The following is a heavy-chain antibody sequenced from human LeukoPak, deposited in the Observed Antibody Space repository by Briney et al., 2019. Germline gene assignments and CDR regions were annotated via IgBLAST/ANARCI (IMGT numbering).Heavy chain of an antibody. CDR3: AREYYGSGSYTGY. V-gene: IGHV3-23*01. D-gene: IGHD3-10*01. CDR1: GFTFSSND. J-gene: IGHJ4*02. Sequence: GGSLRLSCAASGFTFSSNDMSWVRQAPGKGLEWVSAISGSGGSTYYADSVKGRFSIFRDNSKNTLYLQMNSLRSEDTAVYYCAREYYGSGSYTGYWGQGTLVTVSS. CDR2: ISGSGGST.